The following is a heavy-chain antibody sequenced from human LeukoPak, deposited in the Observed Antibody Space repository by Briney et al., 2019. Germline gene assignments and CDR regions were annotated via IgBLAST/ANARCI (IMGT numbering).Heavy chain of an antibody. CDR3: ARASTTVPNLLDH. D-gene: IGHD4-17*01. CDR2: VSYDESSI. Sequence: PGGSLRLSCAASGFTFSTYGMHWVRQAPGKGLEWVAVVSYDESSIYYADSVKGRFTISRDNSKNTLYLQTSSLRAEDTAVYYCARASTTVPNLLDHWGRGTLVTVSS. CDR1: GFTFSTYG. J-gene: IGHJ4*02. V-gene: IGHV3-30*03.